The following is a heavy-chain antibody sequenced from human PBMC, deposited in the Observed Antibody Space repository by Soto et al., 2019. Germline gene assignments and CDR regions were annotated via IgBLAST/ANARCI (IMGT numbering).Heavy chain of an antibody. J-gene: IGHJ3*02. CDR2: LYYGANT. Sequence: PSETLSLTCTVSGASISSDCWSWIRQSPGKGLEWIGFLYYGANTNYHPSLKSRVTISADTSKSQFSLKLRTVTAADTAVYYCAKDLLYDYDSSGLRRPSRPGDAFEIWGQGRMVTVSS. V-gene: IGHV4-59*01. CDR3: AKDLLYDYDSSGLRRPSRPGDAFEI. D-gene: IGHD3-22*01. CDR1: GASISSDC.